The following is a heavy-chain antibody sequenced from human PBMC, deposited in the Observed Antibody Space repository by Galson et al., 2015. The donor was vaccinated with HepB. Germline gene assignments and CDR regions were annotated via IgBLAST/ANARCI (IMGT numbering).Heavy chain of an antibody. Sequence: SLRLSCAASGFIFSSHGMHWVRQAPGKGLEWVAVIWYDGSNKYYADSAKGRFTISRDNSKNTLYLQMNSLRAEDTAVYYCAKDYSDTGGSAFDIWGQGTMVTVSS. CDR3: AKDYSDTGGSAFDI. J-gene: IGHJ3*02. V-gene: IGHV3-33*06. CDR1: GFIFSSHG. D-gene: IGHD3-16*01. CDR2: IWYDGSNK.